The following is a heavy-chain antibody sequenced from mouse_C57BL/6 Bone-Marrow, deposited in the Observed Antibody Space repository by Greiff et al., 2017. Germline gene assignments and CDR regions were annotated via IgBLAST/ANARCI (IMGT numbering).Heavy chain of an antibody. CDR1: GYSITSGYY. Sequence: EVQLVESGPGLVKPSQSLSLTCSVTGYSITSGYYWNWIRQFPGNKLVWMGYISYDGSNNYNPSLKNRISITRDTSKNQFFLKLNSVTTEDTATYYCARYPDYGGGFAYWGQGTLVTVSA. J-gene: IGHJ3*01. CDR2: ISYDGSN. CDR3: ARYPDYGGGFAY. D-gene: IGHD1-2*01. V-gene: IGHV3-6*01.